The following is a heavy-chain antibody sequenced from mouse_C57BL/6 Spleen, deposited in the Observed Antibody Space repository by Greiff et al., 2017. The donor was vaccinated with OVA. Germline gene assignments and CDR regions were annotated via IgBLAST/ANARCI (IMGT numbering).Heavy chain of an antibody. J-gene: IGHJ1*03. CDR3: TREDLLLRTGYFDV. CDR2: ISSGGDYI. V-gene: IGHV5-9-1*02. CDR1: GFTFSSYA. Sequence: EVMLVESGEGLVKPGGSLKLSCAASGFTFSSYAMSWVRQTPEKRLEWVAYISSGGDYIYYADTVKGRFTISRDNARNTLYLQMSSLKSEATAMYYCTREDLLLRTGYFDVWGTGTTVTVSS. D-gene: IGHD1-1*01.